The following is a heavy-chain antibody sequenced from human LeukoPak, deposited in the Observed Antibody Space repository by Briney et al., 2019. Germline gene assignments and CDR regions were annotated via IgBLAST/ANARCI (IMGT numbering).Heavy chain of an antibody. V-gene: IGHV3-30-3*01. CDR2: ISSDGSDK. Sequence: GGSLRLSCAAAGFTFSYYAMHWVRQAPGKGLEWVAFISSDGSDKYYADSMKGRFTISRDDSKNTLYLQMTSLRGEDTAMYYCAREGTARDAFDIWGQGTMVTVSS. CDR3: AREGTARDAFDI. J-gene: IGHJ3*02. D-gene: IGHD2-21*02. CDR1: GFTFSYYA.